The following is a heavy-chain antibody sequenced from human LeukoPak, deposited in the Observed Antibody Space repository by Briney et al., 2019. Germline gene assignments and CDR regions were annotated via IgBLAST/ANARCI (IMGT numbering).Heavy chain of an antibody. CDR3: ARERVGATSAGVDY. D-gene: IGHD1-26*01. CDR1: GGTFSSYA. Sequence: ASVKVSCKASGGTFSSYAISWVRQAPGQGLEWMGRIIPILGIANYAQKFQGRVTITADKSTSTAYMELSSLRSEDAALYYCARERVGATSAGVDYWGQGTLVTVSS. CDR2: IIPILGIA. J-gene: IGHJ4*02. V-gene: IGHV1-69*04.